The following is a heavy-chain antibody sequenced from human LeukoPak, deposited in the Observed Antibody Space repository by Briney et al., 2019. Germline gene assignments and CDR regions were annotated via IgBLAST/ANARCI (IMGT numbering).Heavy chain of an antibody. J-gene: IGHJ6*03. V-gene: IGHV1-2*02. CDR2: INPNSGGT. Sequence: ASVKVSCKASGYTFTGYYIHWVRQAPGQGLEWMGWINPNSGGTNYAQKFQGRVTMTRDTSISTAYMELSRLRSDDTAVYYCARVGLEAWFGDYGYYYYYYMDVWGKGTTVTISS. CDR3: ARVGLEAWFGDYGYYYYYYMDV. CDR1: GYTFTGYY. D-gene: IGHD3-10*01.